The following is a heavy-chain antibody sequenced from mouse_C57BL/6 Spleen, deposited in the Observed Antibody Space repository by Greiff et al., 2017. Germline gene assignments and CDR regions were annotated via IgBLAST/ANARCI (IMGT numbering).Heavy chain of an antibody. V-gene: IGHV1-55*01. CDR2: IYPGSGST. CDR1: GSTFTSYW. CDR3: ASYYYGSSTYWYFDV. D-gene: IGHD1-1*01. J-gene: IGHJ1*03. Sequence: QVQLKESGAELVKPGASVRMSGKASGSTFTSYWITWVKQRPGQGLEWIGDIYPGSGSTNYNEKFKSKATLTVDTSSSTAYMQLSSLTSEDSAVYYCASYYYGSSTYWYFDVWGTGTTVTVSS.